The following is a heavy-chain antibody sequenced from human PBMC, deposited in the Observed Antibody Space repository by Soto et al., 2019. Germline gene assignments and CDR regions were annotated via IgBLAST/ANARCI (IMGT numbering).Heavy chain of an antibody. Sequence: QALQISEKRLGYKFSTFWDRWERQNTRKGLESLGTLDPSDSHRNYSPSFKRHVTISVDKSISTAHLQWGSLKSSVTAIYYCARLYCTLNSCDRWLDPWGQGTLVTVSS. D-gene: IGHD2-2*01. CDR3: ARLYCTLNSCDRWLDP. V-gene: IGHV5-10-1*01. CDR1: GYKFSTFW. CDR2: LDPSDSHR. J-gene: IGHJ5*01.